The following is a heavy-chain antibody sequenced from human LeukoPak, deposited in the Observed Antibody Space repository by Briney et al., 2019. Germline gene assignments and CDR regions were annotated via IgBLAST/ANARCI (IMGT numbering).Heavy chain of an antibody. CDR3: ARGLGFTYGDRDY. V-gene: IGHV4-34*01. J-gene: IGHJ4*02. CDR1: GGSFSGYY. Sequence: SETLSLTCAVYGGSFSGYYWSWIRQPPGKGLEWIGEINHSGSTNYNPSLKSRVTISLDTSKNQFSVTLRSLSAADPAVYYCARGLGFTYGDRDYWGQGTLVIVSS. D-gene: IGHD4-17*01. CDR2: INHSGST.